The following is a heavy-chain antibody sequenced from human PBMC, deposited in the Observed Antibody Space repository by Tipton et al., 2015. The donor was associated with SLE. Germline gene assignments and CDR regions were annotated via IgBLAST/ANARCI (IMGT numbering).Heavy chain of an antibody. Sequence: SLRLSCAASGFSFDDYAMHWVRQAPGKGLEWVAGIGWDSAYIAYEDSVEGRFTISRDNAKKSLYLQMDSLRPDDTAFYYCVRVGTPDYYMDAWGKGTTVTVSS. CDR3: VRVGTPDYYMDA. CDR2: IGWDSAYI. CDR1: GFSFDDYA. J-gene: IGHJ6*03. V-gene: IGHV3-9*01. D-gene: IGHD7-27*01.